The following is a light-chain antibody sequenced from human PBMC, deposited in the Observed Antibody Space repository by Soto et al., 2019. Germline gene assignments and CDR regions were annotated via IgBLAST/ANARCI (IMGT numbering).Light chain of an antibody. J-gene: IGKJ4*01. CDR3: QQRSNWPLT. Sequence: EIVWTQSPATLSLSPGERATLSCRASQRVSSYLAWYQQNPGQAPRLLIYDASNRATGIPARFSGSGSGTDFTLTISSREPEDFAVYYCQQRSNWPLTFGGGTKVEIK. V-gene: IGKV3-11*01. CDR2: DAS. CDR1: QRVSSY.